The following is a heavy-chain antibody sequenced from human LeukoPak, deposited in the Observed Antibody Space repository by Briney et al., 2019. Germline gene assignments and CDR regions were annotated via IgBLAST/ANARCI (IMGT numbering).Heavy chain of an antibody. CDR1: GFTFSSYA. Sequence: PGGSLRLSCAASGFTFSSYAMHWVRQAPGKGLEWVAVISYDGSNNYYADSVKGRFTISRDNSKNTLYLQMNSLRAEDTAVYYCARDEPMEAGIDYWGQGTLVTVSS. D-gene: IGHD6-19*01. V-gene: IGHV3-30-3*01. J-gene: IGHJ4*02. CDR3: ARDEPMEAGIDY. CDR2: ISYDGSNN.